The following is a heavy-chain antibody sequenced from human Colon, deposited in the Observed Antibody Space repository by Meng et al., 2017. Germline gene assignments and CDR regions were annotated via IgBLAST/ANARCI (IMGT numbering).Heavy chain of an antibody. CDR2: IIPADGDT. J-gene: IGHJ4*02. D-gene: IGHD4-17*01. CDR3: ATDPATSDQTQYFAY. CDR1: GYTFTDHF. Sequence: ASAKVSCKVSGYTFTDHFMHWLRQSPGEGLQWMGLIIPADGDTVCAERFQGRVTMTADPSTDTAYMELRGLRPDDTAVYYCATDPATSDQTQYFAYWGQGTLVTVSS. V-gene: IGHV1-69-2*01.